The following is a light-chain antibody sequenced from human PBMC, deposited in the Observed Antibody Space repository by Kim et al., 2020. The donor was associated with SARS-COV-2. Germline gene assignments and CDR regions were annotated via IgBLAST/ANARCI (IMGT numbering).Light chain of an antibody. CDR2: HDT. CDR1: KIGGKT. CDR3: QVWDSSSDHVV. Sequence: SYELTQPPSVSVAPGKTAKITCGGSKIGGKTVHWYQQKPGQAPVVVIYHDTDRPSGIPERFSGSNSGNTATLTISGVEAGDEADYYCQVWDSSSDHVVFGGGTQLTVL. J-gene: IGLJ2*01. V-gene: IGLV3-21*04.